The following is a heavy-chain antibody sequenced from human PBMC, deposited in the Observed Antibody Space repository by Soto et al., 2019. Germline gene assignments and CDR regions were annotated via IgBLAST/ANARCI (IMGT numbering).Heavy chain of an antibody. CDR3: ARDSPPVDY. Sequence: QVQLVQSGAEVKKPGASVKVSCKASGYTFSSYGISWVRQAPGQGLEWMGWISAYNGNTKYAQKIQGRVTMTIDTSTSTAYMELRSLRSDVTAVYYCARDSPPVDYWGQGTLVTVSS. J-gene: IGHJ4*02. V-gene: IGHV1-18*01. CDR1: GYTFSSYG. CDR2: ISAYNGNT.